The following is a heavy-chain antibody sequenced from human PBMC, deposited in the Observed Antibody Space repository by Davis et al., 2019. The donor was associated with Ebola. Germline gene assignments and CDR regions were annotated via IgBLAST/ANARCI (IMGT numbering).Heavy chain of an antibody. J-gene: IGHJ4*02. CDR3: ARVDTAMGNDY. CDR2: YYYTGST. D-gene: IGHD5-18*01. V-gene: IGHV4-61*08. Sequence: MPSETLSLTCVVSGAFVSSGGYSWIWIRQPPGKGLEWIGNYYYTGSTYYSPSLRSRVTISVDTSKNQFSLKLSSVTAADTAVYYCARVDTAMGNDYWGQGTLVTVSS. CDR1: GAFVSSGGYS.